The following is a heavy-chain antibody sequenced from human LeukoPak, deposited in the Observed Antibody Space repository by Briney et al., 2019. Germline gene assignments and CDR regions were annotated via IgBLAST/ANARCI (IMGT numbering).Heavy chain of an antibody. J-gene: IGHJ2*01. D-gene: IGHD2-21*02. CDR1: GFTFSSYG. CDR2: ISSSSSTI. CDR3: ARPATYCGGDCYGENWYFDL. V-gene: IGHV3-48*01. Sequence: GGSLRLSCAASGFTFSSYGMTWVRQAPGKGLEWVSYISSSSSTIYYADSVKGRFTISRDNAKNSLYLQLNSLRAEDTAVYYCARPATYCGGDCYGENWYFDLWGRGTLVTVSS.